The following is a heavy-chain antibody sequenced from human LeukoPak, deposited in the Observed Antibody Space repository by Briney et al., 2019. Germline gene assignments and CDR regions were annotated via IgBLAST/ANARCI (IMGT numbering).Heavy chain of an antibody. CDR1: GFTISSYG. Sequence: GGSLRVSCAASGFTISSYGMHWVRQAPGKGLEWVAVIWYDGSNKYYADSVKGRFTISRDNSKNTLYLQMNSLRAEDTAVYYCARDEINGVFDYWGQGTLVTVSS. D-gene: IGHD3-10*01. J-gene: IGHJ4*02. CDR3: ARDEINGVFDY. V-gene: IGHV3-33*01. CDR2: IWYDGSNK.